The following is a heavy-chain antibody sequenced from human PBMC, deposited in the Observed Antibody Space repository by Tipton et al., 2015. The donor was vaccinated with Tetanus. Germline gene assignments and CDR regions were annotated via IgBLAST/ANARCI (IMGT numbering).Heavy chain of an antibody. CDR1: GFTFSSYW. J-gene: IGHJ6*02. V-gene: IGHV3-23*01. CDR3: AKDHGPEITSVAATRYYYYGMDV. D-gene: IGHD2-15*01. Sequence: SLRLSCAASGFTFSSYWMFWVRQAPGKGLEWVSVISGSGGSTYYADSVKGRFTISRDNSKNTLYLQMNSLRAEDTAVYYCAKDHGPEITSVAATRYYYYGMDVWGQGTTVTVSS. CDR2: ISGSGGST.